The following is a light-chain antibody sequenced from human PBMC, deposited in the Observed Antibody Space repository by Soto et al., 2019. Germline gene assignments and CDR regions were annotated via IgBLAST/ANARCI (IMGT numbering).Light chain of an antibody. CDR3: AAWDDSLTGWV. Sequence: QSVLTQPPSASGTPGQRVTISCSGSTSNIETNFVYWYQQLPGTAPTVLMYRNNQRPSGVPDRFSGSKSGTSASLAISGLRSEDEADYYCAAWDDSLTGWVFGGGTKVTVL. J-gene: IGLJ3*02. CDR2: RNN. V-gene: IGLV1-47*01. CDR1: TSNIETNF.